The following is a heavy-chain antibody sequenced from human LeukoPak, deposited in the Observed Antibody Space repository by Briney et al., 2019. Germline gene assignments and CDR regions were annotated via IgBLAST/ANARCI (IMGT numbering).Heavy chain of an antibody. J-gene: IGHJ4*02. CDR2: VYYTGDT. CDR1: GVSISSSSHY. Sequence: KPSETLSLTCTVSGVSISSSSHYWGWIRQPPGKGLEWIGSVYYTGDTYYSPTLKSRVTISEDTSKSQLSLKLSSVTAADTAVYYCASDREYYYGSGSFDYWGQGTLVTVSS. D-gene: IGHD3-10*01. V-gene: IGHV4-39*02. CDR3: ASDREYYYGSGSFDY.